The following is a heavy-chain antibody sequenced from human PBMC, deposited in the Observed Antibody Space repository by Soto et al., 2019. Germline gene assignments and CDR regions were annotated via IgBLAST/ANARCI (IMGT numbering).Heavy chain of an antibody. CDR1: GFTFSSYN. CDR2: ISSSSRTI. CDR3: ARDRSISGVSVI. D-gene: IGHD1-26*01. Sequence: GSLRLSCAASGFTFSSYNMNWVRQAPGKGLEWVSYISSSSRTIYYADSVKGRFTISRDNAKNSLYLQMDSLRDEDTAVYYCARDRSISGVSVIWGHGTMVTIS. V-gene: IGHV3-48*02. J-gene: IGHJ3*02.